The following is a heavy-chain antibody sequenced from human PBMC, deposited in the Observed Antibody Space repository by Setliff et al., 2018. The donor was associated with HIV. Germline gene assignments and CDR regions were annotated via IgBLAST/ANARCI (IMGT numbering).Heavy chain of an antibody. J-gene: IGHJ5*02. V-gene: IGHV2-5*02. CDR2: IYWDDDK. Sequence: SGPTLVNPTQTLTLTCTFSGFSLRISGVGVGWIRQPPGKALEWLAVIYWDDDKRYSPSLKSRLTITKDTSKNQVVLTMTNMDPVDTATYYCAHRRPGKWQEPEWFDPWGQGTLVTVSS. CDR1: GFSLRISGVG. CDR3: AHRRPGKWQEPEWFDP. D-gene: IGHD5-12*01.